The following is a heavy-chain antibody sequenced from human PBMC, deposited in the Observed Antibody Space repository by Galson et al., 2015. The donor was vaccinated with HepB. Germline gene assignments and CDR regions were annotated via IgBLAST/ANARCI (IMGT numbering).Heavy chain of an antibody. CDR2: ISYDGSNK. D-gene: IGHD4-17*01. V-gene: IGHV3-30-3*01. CDR1: GLTFSSYA. Sequence: SLRLSCAASGLTFSSYAMHWVRQAPGKGLEWVAVISYDGSNKYYADSVKGRFTISRDNSENTLYLQMNSLRAEDTAVYYCARDQYAYGDYQFWYFDLWGRGTLVTVSS. CDR3: ARDQYAYGDYQFWYFDL. J-gene: IGHJ2*01.